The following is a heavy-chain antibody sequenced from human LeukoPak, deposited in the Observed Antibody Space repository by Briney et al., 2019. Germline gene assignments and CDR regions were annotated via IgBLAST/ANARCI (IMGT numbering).Heavy chain of an antibody. Sequence: GGSLRLSCAASGFSFSSHGMSWVRQAPGKGLEWVSGINWNGGSTGYADSVKGRFTISRDNAKNSLYLQMSSLRAEDTALYYCARTYSGYDCDYWGQGTLVTVSS. CDR1: GFSFSSHG. J-gene: IGHJ4*02. CDR2: INWNGGST. V-gene: IGHV3-20*04. D-gene: IGHD5-12*01. CDR3: ARTYSGYDCDY.